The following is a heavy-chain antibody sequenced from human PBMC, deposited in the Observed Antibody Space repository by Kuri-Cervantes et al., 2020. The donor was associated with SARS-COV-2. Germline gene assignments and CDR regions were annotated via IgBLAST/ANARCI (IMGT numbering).Heavy chain of an antibody. CDR2: IIPIFGTA. Sequence: SVKVPCKASGGTFSSYAISWVRQAPGQGLEWMGGIIPIFGTANYAQKFQGRVTITADKSTSTAYMELSSLRSEDTAVYYCARGGEMATITPTFDYWGQGTLVTVSS. CDR1: GGTFSSYA. D-gene: IGHD5-24*01. J-gene: IGHJ4*02. CDR3: ARGGEMATITPTFDY. V-gene: IGHV1-69*06.